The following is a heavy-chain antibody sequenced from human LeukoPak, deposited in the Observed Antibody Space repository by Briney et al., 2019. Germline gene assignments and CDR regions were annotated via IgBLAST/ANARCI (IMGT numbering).Heavy chain of an antibody. D-gene: IGHD7-27*01. Sequence: GGSLRLSCAASGFTSSSYAMSWVRQAPAKGLEWVSAISGIGGTTYYADSVKGRFTISRDNSKNTLYRKRKSLRAEDTAVYYCAKKKNWELYALAIWGKGPMVTVSS. CDR3: AKKKNWELYALAI. V-gene: IGHV3-23*01. CDR2: ISGIGGTT. CDR1: GFTSSSYA. J-gene: IGHJ3*02.